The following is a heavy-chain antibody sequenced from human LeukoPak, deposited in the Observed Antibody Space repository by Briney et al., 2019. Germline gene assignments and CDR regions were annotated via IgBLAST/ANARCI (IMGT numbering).Heavy chain of an antibody. J-gene: IGHJ4*02. V-gene: IGHV3-53*01. CDR2: IYSGGST. Sequence: GGSLKLSFEASGFTFSSNYMSWVRKAPGKGLEWVSVIYSGGSTYYADSVKGRFTISRDNSKNTLYLQMNSLRAEDTAVYYCARGCSSTSCYGFDYWGQGTLVTVSS. CDR1: GFTFSSNY. CDR3: ARGCSSTSCYGFDY. D-gene: IGHD2-2*01.